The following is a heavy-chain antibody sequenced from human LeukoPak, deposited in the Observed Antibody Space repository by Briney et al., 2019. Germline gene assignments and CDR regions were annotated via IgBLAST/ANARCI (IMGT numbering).Heavy chain of an antibody. Sequence: GGSLRLSCAASGFTFSSYSVNWVRQAPGKGLEWVSYISSSSSTIYYADSVKGRFTISRDNAKNSLYLQMNSLRAEDTAVYYCAKVHSSGWYGGAFDIWGQGTMVTASS. CDR3: AKVHSSGWYGGAFDI. V-gene: IGHV3-48*01. CDR2: ISSSSSTI. D-gene: IGHD6-19*01. J-gene: IGHJ3*02. CDR1: GFTFSSYS.